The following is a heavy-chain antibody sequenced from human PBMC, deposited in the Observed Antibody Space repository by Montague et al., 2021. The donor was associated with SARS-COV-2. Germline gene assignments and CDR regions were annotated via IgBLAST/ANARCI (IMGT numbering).Heavy chain of an antibody. J-gene: IGHJ3*01. Sequence: SVKVSCKVSGYNPFQITIHWVRQAPGKGLEWMGSFDPEDVETAYTETLKGRVAMTADSSTETAYMELTNLTSDDTAVYYCTTYSISGVVIYAFAFWGQGTMVTVSS. CDR2: FDPEDVET. D-gene: IGHD3-3*01. V-gene: IGHV1-24*01. CDR1: GYNPFQIT. CDR3: TTYSISGVVIYAFAF.